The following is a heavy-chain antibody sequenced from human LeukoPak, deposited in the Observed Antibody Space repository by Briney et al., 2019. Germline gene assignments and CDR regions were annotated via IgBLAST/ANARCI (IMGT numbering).Heavy chain of an antibody. V-gene: IGHV1-24*01. CDR2: FDPEDGDA. J-gene: IGHJ3*01. Sequence: ASVKVSCQVFGYTLNELSMHGVRQAPGEGLEGMGSFDPEDGDAIYAQKFQGRVTMTEDTLTDTAHMELRRLTSEDPAAYYCAIPHRAFLGAFEFWGRGTMVTVSS. D-gene: IGHD3-3*02. CDR1: GYTLNELS. CDR3: AIPHRAFLGAFEF.